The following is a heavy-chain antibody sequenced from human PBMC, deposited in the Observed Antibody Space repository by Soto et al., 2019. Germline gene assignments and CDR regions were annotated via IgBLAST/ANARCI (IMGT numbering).Heavy chain of an antibody. V-gene: IGHV1-69*06. D-gene: IGHD3-22*01. CDR1: GGTFSSYA. CDR3: ARSPGLGYYYDSSGYYFLDY. CDR2: IIPIFGTA. J-gene: IGHJ4*02. Sequence: SLKVSCKASGGTFSSYAISWVRQAPGQGLEWMGGIIPIFGTANYAQKFQGRVTITADKSTSTAYMELSSLRSEDTAVYYCARSPGLGYYYDSSGYYFLDYWGQGTLVTVSS.